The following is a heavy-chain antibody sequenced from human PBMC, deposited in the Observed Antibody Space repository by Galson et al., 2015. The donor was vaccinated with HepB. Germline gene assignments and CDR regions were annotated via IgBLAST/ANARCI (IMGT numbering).Heavy chain of an antibody. V-gene: IGHV1-69*04. Sequence: SVKVSCKASGGTFSSYTISWVRQAPGQGLEWMGRIIPILGIANYAQKFQGRVTITADKSTSTAYMELSSLRSEDTAVYYCARDRTRDYYDSSGYLSDAFDIWGQGTMVTVSS. CDR3: ARDRTRDYYDSSGYLSDAFDI. D-gene: IGHD3-22*01. J-gene: IGHJ3*02. CDR1: GGTFSSYT. CDR2: IIPILGIA.